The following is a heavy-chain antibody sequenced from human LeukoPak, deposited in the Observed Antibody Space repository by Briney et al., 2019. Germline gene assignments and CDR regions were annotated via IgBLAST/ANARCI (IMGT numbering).Heavy chain of an antibody. J-gene: IGHJ4*02. CDR1: GGSISSYY. Sequence: SETLSLTCTVSGGSISSYYWSWIRQPPGKGLEWIGYIYYSGSTNYSPSLKSRVTISVDTSKNQFSLQLNSVTPEDTAVYYCARSLAGPLDYWGQGTLVTVSS. CDR2: IYYSGST. V-gene: IGHV4-59*12. CDR3: ARSLAGPLDY. D-gene: IGHD7-27*01.